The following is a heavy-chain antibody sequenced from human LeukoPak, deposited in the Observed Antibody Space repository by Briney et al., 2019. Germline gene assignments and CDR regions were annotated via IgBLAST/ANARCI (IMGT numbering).Heavy chain of an antibody. J-gene: IGHJ6*02. D-gene: IGHD3-22*01. CDR2: IYYSGST. CDR1: GGSISSYY. Sequence: SETLSLTCTVSGGSISSYYWSWIRQPPGKGLEWIGYIYYSGSTNYNPSLRSRVTISVDSSKNQFSLDLRSVTAADTAVYYCARGPHYHDSSGYSPSYSYAMDVWGQGTTVTVSS. V-gene: IGHV4-59*01. CDR3: ARGPHYHDSSGYSPSYSYAMDV.